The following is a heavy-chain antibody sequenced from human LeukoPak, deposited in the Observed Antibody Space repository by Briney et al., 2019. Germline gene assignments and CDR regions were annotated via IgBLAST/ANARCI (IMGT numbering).Heavy chain of an antibody. CDR2: MNPNSGNT. Sequence: ASVKVSCKASGYTFTSYDINWVRQATGQGLEWMGWMNPNSGNTGYAQKFQGRVTITRNTSISTAYMELSSLRSEDTAVYYCARDGSLLYYYDSSGYYYGPGDYWGQGTLVTVSS. CDR1: GYTFTSYD. CDR3: ARDGSLLYYYDSSGYYYGPGDY. V-gene: IGHV1-8*03. D-gene: IGHD3-22*01. J-gene: IGHJ4*02.